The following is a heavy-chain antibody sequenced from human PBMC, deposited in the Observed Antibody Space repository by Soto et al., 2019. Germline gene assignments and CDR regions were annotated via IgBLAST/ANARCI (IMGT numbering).Heavy chain of an antibody. J-gene: IGHJ4*02. V-gene: IGHV4-4*02. CDR1: GGSISSSNW. CDR2: IYHSGST. CDR3: ARVMIKFGGVIVNPYYFDY. D-gene: IGHD3-16*02. Sequence: SETLSLTCAVSGGSISSSNWWSWVRQPPGKGLEWIGEIYHSGSTNYNPSLKSRVTISVDKSKNQFSLKLSSVTAADTAVYYCARVMIKFGGVIVNPYYFDYWGQGTLVTVSS.